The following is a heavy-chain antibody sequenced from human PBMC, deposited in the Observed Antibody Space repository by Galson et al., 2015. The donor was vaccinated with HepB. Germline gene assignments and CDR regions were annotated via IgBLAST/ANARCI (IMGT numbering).Heavy chain of an antibody. D-gene: IGHD6-19*01. V-gene: IGHV3-30*04. CDR1: GFTFSSYA. Sequence: SLRLSCAASGFTFSSYAMHWVRQAPGKGLEWVAAISYDGSNKYYADSVKGRFTISRDNSKNTLNLQMNSRRAEDTAVYYRARNGLKVAGIGWVDYWGQGTLVTVSS. J-gene: IGHJ4*02. CDR3: ARNGLKVAGIGWVDY. CDR2: ISYDGSNK.